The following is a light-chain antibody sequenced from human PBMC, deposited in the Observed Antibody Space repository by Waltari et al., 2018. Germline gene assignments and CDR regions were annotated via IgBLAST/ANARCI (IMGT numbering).Light chain of an antibody. CDR3: QSYDSSLSAHVV. Sequence: QSVLTPPPSVSGAPGQRVTLPCTGSSSNIGAGYDVHWYQQLPGTAPKLLIYANSNRPSGVPDRFSGSKSGTSASLAITGLQAEDEADYYRQSYDSSLSAHVVFGGGTKLTVL. CDR2: ANS. CDR1: SSNIGAGYD. J-gene: IGLJ2*01. V-gene: IGLV1-40*01.